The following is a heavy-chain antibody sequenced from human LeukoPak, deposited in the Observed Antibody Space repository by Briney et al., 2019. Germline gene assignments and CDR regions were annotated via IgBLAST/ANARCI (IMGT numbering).Heavy chain of an antibody. CDR2: IRGGGFSR. D-gene: IGHD2-15*01. CDR1: GFSLRTYA. CDR3: AKHKGGGLGNDAFDM. J-gene: IGHJ3*02. Sequence: GGSLRLSCVVSGFSLRTYAMSWVRQAPGTGLEWVTTIRGGGFSRYYADSVKGRVSISRDDSKNTVSLEVDNLGVEDTAIYYCAKHKGGGLGNDAFDMWGPGTMLIVSS. V-gene: IGHV3-23*01.